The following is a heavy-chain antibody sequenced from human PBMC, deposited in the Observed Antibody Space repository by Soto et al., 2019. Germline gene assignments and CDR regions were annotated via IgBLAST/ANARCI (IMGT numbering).Heavy chain of an antibody. CDR1: GFNFNTYW. Sequence: GGSLRLSCAASGFNFNTYWMYWVRQAPGKGLVWVSRINTDGSITTYADSVKGRFTISRDNAKNTLYLQMNSLRAEDTAIYYCATLAGFFDYWGQGTLVTVSS. J-gene: IGHJ4*02. CDR2: INTDGSIT. V-gene: IGHV3-74*03. D-gene: IGHD6-19*01. CDR3: ATLAGFFDY.